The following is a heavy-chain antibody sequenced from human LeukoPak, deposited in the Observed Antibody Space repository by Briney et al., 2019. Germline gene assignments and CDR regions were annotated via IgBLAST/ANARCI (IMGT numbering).Heavy chain of an antibody. D-gene: IGHD1-1*01. CDR3: ARGAAPDVWTNWFDP. J-gene: IGHJ5*02. V-gene: IGHV4-31*03. CDR1: GDPISNGDFY. CDR2: IYYSGST. Sequence: SQTLSLTCTVSGDPISNGDFYWSWIRQQPGKGLEWIGYIYYSGSTSYNPSLKSRLALSLDASENQFSLNLSSVTAADTAIYYCARGAAPDVWTNWFDPWGQGTLVTVSS.